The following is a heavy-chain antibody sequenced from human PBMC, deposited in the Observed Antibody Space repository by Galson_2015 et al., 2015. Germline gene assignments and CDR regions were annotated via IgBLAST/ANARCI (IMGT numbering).Heavy chain of an antibody. J-gene: IGHJ5*02. CDR2: MNPNSGNT. CDR1: GYTFTSYD. V-gene: IGHV1-8*01. Sequence: SVKVSCKASGYTFTSYDINRVRQATGQGLEWMGWMNPNSGNTGYAQKFQGRVTMTRNTSISTAYMELSSLRSEDTAVYYCAREFHPGHWFDPWGQGTLVTVSS. CDR3: AREFHPGHWFDP.